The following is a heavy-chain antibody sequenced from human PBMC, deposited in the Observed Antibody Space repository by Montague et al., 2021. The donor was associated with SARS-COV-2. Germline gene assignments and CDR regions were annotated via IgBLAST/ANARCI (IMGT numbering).Heavy chain of an antibody. J-gene: IGHJ4*02. CDR1: GDSVSSKFAT. CDR2: TYYRSKWYN. D-gene: IGHD2-2*01. V-gene: IGHV6-1*01. Sequence: CAISGDSVSSKFATWTWLRQSPLRGIEWLGRTYYRSKWYNDYAESVKSRITIDPDTSKHQFSLHLNSVTPEDTAVYYCARIPVGSKYYFDFWGQGTLVTVSS. CDR3: ARIPVGSKYYFDF.